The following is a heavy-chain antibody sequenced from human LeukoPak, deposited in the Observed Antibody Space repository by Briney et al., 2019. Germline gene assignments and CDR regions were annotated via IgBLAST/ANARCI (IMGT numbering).Heavy chain of an antibody. V-gene: IGHV1-69*04. CDR1: GGTFSSYA. D-gene: IGHD2-2*01. CDR2: IIPIFGIA. CDR3: ARSAAPLGYCSSTSCPLYIDY. J-gene: IGHJ4*02. Sequence: SVKVSCKASGGTFSSYAISWVRQAPGQGLEWMGRIIPIFGIANYAQKFQGRVTITADKSTSTAYMELSSLRSEDTAVYYCARSAAPLGYCSSTSCPLYIDYWGQGTLVTVSS.